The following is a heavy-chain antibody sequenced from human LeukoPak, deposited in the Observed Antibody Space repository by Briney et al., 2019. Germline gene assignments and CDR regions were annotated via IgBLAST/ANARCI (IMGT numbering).Heavy chain of an antibody. CDR2: ISSSSSYI. D-gene: IGHD3-22*01. CDR3: AREGYYDSSGYYVLGAFDI. Sequence: GGSLRLSCAASGFTFSSYSMNWVRQAPGKGLEWVSYISSSSSYIYYADSVKGRFNISRDNAKNSLYLQMSSLRAEDTAVYYCAREGYYDSSGYYVLGAFDIWGQGTMVTVSS. CDR1: GFTFSSYS. J-gene: IGHJ3*02. V-gene: IGHV3-21*01.